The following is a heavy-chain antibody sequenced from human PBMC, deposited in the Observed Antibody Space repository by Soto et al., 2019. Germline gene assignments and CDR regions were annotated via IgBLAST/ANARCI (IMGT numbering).Heavy chain of an antibody. CDR1: GYTLSDYY. CDR3: AREPATAKPEGVDF. CDR2: INPHSGGT. J-gene: IGHJ4*02. Sequence: ASVKVSCKASGYTLSDYYIHWVRQAPGQGLEWMGWINPHSGGTKYAPKFQGGVTMTRDTSITTAYMELSRLRSGDTAVYYCAREPATAKPEGVDFWGQGTLVTVSS. V-gene: IGHV1-2*02. D-gene: IGHD1-1*01.